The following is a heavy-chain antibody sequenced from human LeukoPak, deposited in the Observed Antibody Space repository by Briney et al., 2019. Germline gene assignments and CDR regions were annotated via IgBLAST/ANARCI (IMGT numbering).Heavy chain of an antibody. CDR1: GFTFSSYS. CDR2: ISSSSSYI. V-gene: IGHV3-21*01. CDR3: ARGVSDYDAFDY. Sequence: PGGSLRLSCAASGFTFSSYSMNWVRQAPGKGLEWVSSISSSSSYIYYADSVKGRFTISRDKAKNSLYLQMNSLRAEDTAVYYCARGVSDYDAFDYWGQGTLVTVSS. J-gene: IGHJ4*02. D-gene: IGHD5-12*01.